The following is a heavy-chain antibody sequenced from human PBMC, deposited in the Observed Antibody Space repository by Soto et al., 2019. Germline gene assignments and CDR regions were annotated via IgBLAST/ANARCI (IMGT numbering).Heavy chain of an antibody. CDR2: ISGSGGST. CDR3: AKLSGEGKAFDI. J-gene: IGHJ3*02. D-gene: IGHD7-27*01. CDR1: GLTFRSYA. V-gene: IGHV3-23*01. Sequence: GGSLRLSCAASGLTFRSYAMSWVRQAPGKGLEWVSAISGSGGSTYYADSVKGRFTISRDNSKNTLYLQMNSLRAEDTAVYYCAKLSGEGKAFDIWGQGTMVTVSS.